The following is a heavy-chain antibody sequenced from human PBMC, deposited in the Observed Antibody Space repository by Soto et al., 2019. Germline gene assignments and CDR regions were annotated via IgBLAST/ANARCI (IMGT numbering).Heavy chain of an antibody. Sequence: DVQLVESGGGLMQPGESLRLSCAASGLTVSGKKYVAWVRQAPGKWLEWVSALYDVDGSFYSDSVKGRFTTSSDSSKTTVYLQMNDLRPADTAVYYCATWHEREHAYDVWGQGTTVTVSS. D-gene: IGHD1-1*01. CDR2: LYDVDGS. J-gene: IGHJ3*01. CDR3: ATWHEREHAYDV. CDR1: GLTVSGKKY. V-gene: IGHV3-53*01.